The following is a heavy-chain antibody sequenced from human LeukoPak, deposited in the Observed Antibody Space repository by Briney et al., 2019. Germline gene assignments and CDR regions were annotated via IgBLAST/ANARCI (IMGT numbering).Heavy chain of an antibody. CDR2: IRYDGTNK. V-gene: IGHV3-30*02. CDR3: AKAAAAHYYYYYMDV. J-gene: IGHJ6*03. D-gene: IGHD6-13*01. CDR1: GFTFSSYG. Sequence: PGGSLRLSCAASGFTFSSYGMHWVRQAPGKGLEWVTYIRYDGTNKYYADSVKGRFTISRDNSKNTLYLQMNSLRPEDTAVYYCAKAAAAHYYYYYMDVWGKGTTVTVSS.